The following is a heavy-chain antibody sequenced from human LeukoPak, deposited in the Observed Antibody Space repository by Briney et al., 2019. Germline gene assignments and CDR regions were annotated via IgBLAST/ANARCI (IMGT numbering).Heavy chain of an antibody. D-gene: IGHD3-10*01. CDR1: GFTFSSYG. J-gene: IGHJ4*02. Sequence: GGSLRLSCAASGFTFSSYGMHWVRQAPGKGLEWVAVISYDGSNKYYADSVKGRFTISRDNSKNTLYLQMNSLRAEDTAVYYCARDAVGSGTDHHFDYWGQGTLVTVSS. CDR2: ISYDGSNK. V-gene: IGHV3-30*03. CDR3: ARDAVGSGTDHHFDY.